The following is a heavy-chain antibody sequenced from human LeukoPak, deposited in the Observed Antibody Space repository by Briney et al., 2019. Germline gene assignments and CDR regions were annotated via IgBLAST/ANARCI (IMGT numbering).Heavy chain of an antibody. V-gene: IGHV4-34*01. CDR3: ARAVLRTYYYYYMDV. D-gene: IGHD3-3*01. J-gene: IGHJ6*03. CDR1: GGSFSGYY. CDR2: INHSGST. Sequence: SETLSLTCAVYGGSFSGYYWSWIRQPPGKGLEWIGEINHSGSTNYNPSLKSRVTISVDTSKNQFSLKLSSVTAADTAVYYCARAVLRTYYYYYMDVWGKGTTVTVSS.